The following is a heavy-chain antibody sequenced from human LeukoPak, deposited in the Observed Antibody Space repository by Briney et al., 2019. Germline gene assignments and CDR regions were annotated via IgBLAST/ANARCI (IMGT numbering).Heavy chain of an antibody. J-gene: IGHJ2*01. CDR3: ARRGYYDSTSYRAGYWYFDL. CDR2: IYYSGST. D-gene: IGHD3-22*01. V-gene: IGHV4-30-4*08. CDR1: GGSISSGDYY. Sequence: SETLSLTCTVSGGSISSGDYYWSWIRQPPGKGLEWIGYIYYSGSTYYNPSLKSRVTISVDTSKNQFSLNLSSVTAADTAVYYCARRGYYDSTSYRAGYWYFDLWGRGTLVTVSS.